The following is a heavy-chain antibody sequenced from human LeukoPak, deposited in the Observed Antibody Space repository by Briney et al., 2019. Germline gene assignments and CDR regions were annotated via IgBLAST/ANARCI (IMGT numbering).Heavy chain of an antibody. CDR1: GGTFSSYA. CDR2: IIPIFGTA. D-gene: IGHD3-10*01. Sequence: GASVKVSCKASGGTFSSYAISWVRQAPGQGLEWMGRIIPIFGTANYAQKFQGRVTITTDESTSTAYMELSSPRSEDTAVYYCARGRITMVRGSHYYYMDVWGKGTTVTVSS. J-gene: IGHJ6*03. CDR3: ARGRITMVRGSHYYYMDV. V-gene: IGHV1-69*05.